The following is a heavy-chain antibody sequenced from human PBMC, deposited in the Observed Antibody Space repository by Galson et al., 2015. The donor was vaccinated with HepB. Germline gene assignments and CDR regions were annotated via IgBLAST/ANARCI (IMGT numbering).Heavy chain of an antibody. J-gene: IGHJ4*02. CDR3: VKDWGPADKCSDAGCLAY. CDR2: IDRSGGKT. D-gene: IGHD3-16*01. CDR1: GFTFSDFA. Sequence: SLRLSCAASGFTFSDFAMTWVRQAPGKGLEWVSTIDRSGGKTFSADYVRGRFTISRDNPKNTLYVQMHNLRADDTAVYYCVKDWGPADKCSDAGCLAYWGPGTLVTVSS. V-gene: IGHV3-23*01.